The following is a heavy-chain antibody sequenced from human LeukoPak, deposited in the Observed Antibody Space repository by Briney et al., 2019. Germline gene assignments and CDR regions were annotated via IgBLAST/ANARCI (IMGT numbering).Heavy chain of an antibody. CDR2: INQDGANI. V-gene: IGHV3-7*01. CDR3: ARGAGDYGDYVIDY. J-gene: IGHJ4*02. Sequence: GGSLRLSCAASRFLFSDYWMNWVRQAPGKGLEWVANINQDGANIHYVDSVKGRFTISRDNAENSLFLQMNSLTAEDTAVYYCARGAGDYGDYVIDYWGQGTPVTVSS. D-gene: IGHD4-17*01. CDR1: RFLFSDYW.